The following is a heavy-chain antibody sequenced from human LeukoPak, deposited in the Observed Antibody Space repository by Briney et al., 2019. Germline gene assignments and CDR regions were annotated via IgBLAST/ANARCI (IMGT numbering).Heavy chain of an antibody. D-gene: IGHD3-22*01. CDR3: AKDPSYYYDSSGYSFDY. V-gene: IGHV3-23*01. Sequence: GGSLRLSCAASGFTFSSYAMSWVRQAPGKGLEWVSAISGSGGSTYYADSVKGRFTISRDNSKNTPYLQMNSLRAEDTAVYYCAKDPSYYYDSSGYSFDYWGQGTLVTVSS. CDR1: GFTFSSYA. J-gene: IGHJ4*02. CDR2: ISGSGGST.